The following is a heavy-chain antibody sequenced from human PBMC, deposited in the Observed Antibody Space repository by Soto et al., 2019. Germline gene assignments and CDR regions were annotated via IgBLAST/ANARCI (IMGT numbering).Heavy chain of an antibody. J-gene: IGHJ4*02. CDR2: ISGSGGST. CDR1: GFTFSSYA. CDR3: AKDERIAAAGNKFDY. V-gene: IGHV3-23*01. D-gene: IGHD6-13*01. Sequence: GGSLRLSCAASGFTFSSYAMSWVRQAPGKGLEWVSAISGSGGSTYYADSVKGRFTISRDNSKNTLYLPMNSLRAEVTAVYYCAKDERIAAAGNKFDYWGQGTLVTVSS.